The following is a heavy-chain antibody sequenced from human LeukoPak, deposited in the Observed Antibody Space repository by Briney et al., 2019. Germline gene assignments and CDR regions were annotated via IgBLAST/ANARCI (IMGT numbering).Heavy chain of an antibody. V-gene: IGHV7-4-1*02. Sequence: GASVKVSCKASGYTFTSYAMNWVRQAPGQGVEWRGWINTNTGNPTYAQGFTGRFVFSLDTSVSTAYLQISSLKAEDTAVYYCVNRYSSGWTLLDVWGKGTTVTVSS. D-gene: IGHD6-19*01. J-gene: IGHJ6*04. CDR2: INTNTGNP. CDR1: GYTFTSYA. CDR3: VNRYSSGWTLLDV.